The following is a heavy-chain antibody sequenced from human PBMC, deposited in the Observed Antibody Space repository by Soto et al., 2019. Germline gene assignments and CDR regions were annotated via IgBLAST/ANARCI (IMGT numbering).Heavy chain of an antibody. Sequence: GGSLRLSCAASGFPFSSYAMSWVRQAPGKGLEWVSAISGSGGSTYYADSVKGRFTISRDNSKNTLYLQMNSLRAEDTAVYYCAKWYGYDFWSGYYFDYWGQGTLVTVSS. CDR1: GFPFSSYA. J-gene: IGHJ4*02. V-gene: IGHV3-23*01. CDR2: ISGSGGST. D-gene: IGHD3-3*01. CDR3: AKWYGYDFWSGYYFDY.